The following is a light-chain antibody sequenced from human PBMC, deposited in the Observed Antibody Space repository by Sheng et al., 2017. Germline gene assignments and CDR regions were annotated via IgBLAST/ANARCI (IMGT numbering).Light chain of an antibody. CDR2: AAS. CDR3: QQSFSTPHT. CDR1: QGIRNY. J-gene: IGKJ2*01. Sequence: DIQMTQSPSSLSASVGDTVTITCRASQGIRNYLAWYQQKPGKVPKLLIYAASTLQSGVPSRFSGGGSGTDFTLTINSLQPEDFATYYCQQSFSTPHTFGQGTKLEIK. V-gene: IGKV1-27*01.